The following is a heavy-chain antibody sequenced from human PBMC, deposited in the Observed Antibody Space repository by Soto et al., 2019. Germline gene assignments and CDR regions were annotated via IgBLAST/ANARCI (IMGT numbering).Heavy chain of an antibody. Sequence: ASVKVSCKASGGTFSSYTISWVRQAPGQGLEWMGRIIPILGIANYAQKFQGRVTITADKSTSTAYMELSSLRSEDTAVYYCAGGEIPFTRSAEYFQHWGQGTLVTVSS. J-gene: IGHJ1*01. CDR2: IIPILGIA. D-gene: IGHD3-10*01. CDR1: GGTFSSYT. CDR3: AGGEIPFTRSAEYFQH. V-gene: IGHV1-69*02.